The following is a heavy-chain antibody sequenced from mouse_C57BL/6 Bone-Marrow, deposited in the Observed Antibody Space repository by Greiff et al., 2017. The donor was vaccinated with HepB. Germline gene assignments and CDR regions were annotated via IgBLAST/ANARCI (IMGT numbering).Heavy chain of an antibody. V-gene: IGHV1-7*01. CDR2: INPSSGYT. CDR1: GYTFTSYW. J-gene: IGHJ2*01. CDR3: ARGYSNYFDY. D-gene: IGHD2-5*01. Sequence: VQLVESGAELAKPGASVKLSCKASGYTFTSYWMHWVKQRPGQGLEWIGYINPSSGYTKYNQKFKDQATLTADKSSSTAYMQLSSLTYEDSAVYYCARGYSNYFDYWGQGTTLTVSS.